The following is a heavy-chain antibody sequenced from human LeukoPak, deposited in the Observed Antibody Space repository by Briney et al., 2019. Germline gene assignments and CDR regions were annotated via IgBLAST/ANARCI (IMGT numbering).Heavy chain of an antibody. J-gene: IGHJ4*02. Sequence: SETLSLTCAVYGGSFSGYYWSWTRQPPGKGLEWIGEINHSGSTNYNPSLKSRVTISVDTSKNQFSLKLSSVTAADTAVYYCARGSGSSWFDYWGQGTLVTVSS. CDR3: ARGSGSSWFDY. CDR2: INHSGST. V-gene: IGHV4-34*01. D-gene: IGHD6-13*01. CDR1: GGSFSGYY.